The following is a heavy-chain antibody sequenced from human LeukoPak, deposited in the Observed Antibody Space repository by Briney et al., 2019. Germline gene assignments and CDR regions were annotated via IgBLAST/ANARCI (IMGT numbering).Heavy chain of an antibody. CDR3: AKDRPNYYGSGSYYPSSTFDY. CDR2: ISGSGGST. CDR1: GFTFRDYA. J-gene: IGHJ4*02. V-gene: IGHV3-23*01. D-gene: IGHD3-10*01. Sequence: GGSLRLSCTGFGFTFRDYAVSWVRQAPGKGLEWVSAISGSGGSTYYADSVKGRFTISRDNSKNTLYLQMNSLRAEDTAVYYCAKDRPNYYGSGSYYPSSTFDYWGQGTLVTVSS.